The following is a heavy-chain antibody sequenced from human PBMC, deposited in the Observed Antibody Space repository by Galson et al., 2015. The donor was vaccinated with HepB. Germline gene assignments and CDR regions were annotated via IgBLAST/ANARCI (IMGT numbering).Heavy chain of an antibody. V-gene: IGHV3-48*02. CDR3: AGRGYSYGFDYYYGMDV. Sequence: SLRLSCAASGFTFGSYSMNWVRQAPGKGLEWVSYISSSRSSIYYADSVKGRFTISRDNAKNSLNLQMNSLRDEDTAVYYCAGRGYSYGFDYYYGMDVWGQGTTVTVSS. CDR1: GFTFGSYS. J-gene: IGHJ6*02. CDR2: ISSSRSSI. D-gene: IGHD5-18*01.